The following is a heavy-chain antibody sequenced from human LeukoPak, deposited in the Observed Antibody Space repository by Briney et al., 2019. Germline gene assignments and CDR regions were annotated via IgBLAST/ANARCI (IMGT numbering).Heavy chain of an antibody. CDR1: RFTFSSYW. CDR3: ARDLETYYYDSSAPGY. CDR2: IKEDGSEK. D-gene: IGHD3-22*01. J-gene: IGHJ4*02. V-gene: IGHV3-7*01. Sequence: GGSLRLSCAASRFTFSSYWMSWVRQAPGKGLEWVANIKEDGSEKYYVDSVKGRFTIPRDNAKNSLFLQMNSLRAEDTAVYYCARDLETYYYDSSAPGYWGQGTLVTVSS.